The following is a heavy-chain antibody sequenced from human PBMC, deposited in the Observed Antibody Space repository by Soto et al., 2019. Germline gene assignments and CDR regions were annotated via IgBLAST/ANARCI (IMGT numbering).Heavy chain of an antibody. CDR3: APLHATDYHSGAHFYGDY. V-gene: IGHV5-51*01. CDR1: GYSFRNYW. J-gene: IGHJ4*02. D-gene: IGHD2-15*01. Sequence: GESLKISCEGSGYSFRNYWIGWVRQVPGTGVEWVGIIYAGDSDTIYNPSFQGHVIISADKSINTAYLQWNSLNASDTAIYYSAPLHATDYHSGAHFYGDYWRQGTQVTVSS. CDR2: IYAGDSDT.